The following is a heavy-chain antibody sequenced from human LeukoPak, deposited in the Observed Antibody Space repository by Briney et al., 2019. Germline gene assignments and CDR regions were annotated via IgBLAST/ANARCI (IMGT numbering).Heavy chain of an antibody. CDR2: INTYNGNT. Sequence: ASVKVSCKASGYTFTRYDINWVRQATGQGLEWMGWINTYNGNTNYAQKLQGRVTMTTDTSTSTAYMELRSLRSDDTAVYYCARNSHGYSSGWLQFNFDYWGQGTLVTVSS. D-gene: IGHD6-19*01. V-gene: IGHV1-18*01. CDR3: ARNSHGYSSGWLQFNFDY. J-gene: IGHJ4*02. CDR1: GYTFTRYD.